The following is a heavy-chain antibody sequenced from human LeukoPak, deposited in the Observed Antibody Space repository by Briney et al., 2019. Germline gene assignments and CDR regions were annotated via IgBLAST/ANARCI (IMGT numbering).Heavy chain of an antibody. Sequence: GGSLRLSCTASGFTFGEYGMSWVRQAPGKGREWIGFIRSKGHGGTTEYAASVKGRFTISRDDSKCIAYLQLNSLKTEDTAVYYCTLTMIVVARSHFDYWGQGTLVTVSS. CDR1: GFTFGEYG. CDR2: IRSKGHGGTT. D-gene: IGHD3-22*01. J-gene: IGHJ4*02. CDR3: TLTMIVVARSHFDY. V-gene: IGHV3-49*04.